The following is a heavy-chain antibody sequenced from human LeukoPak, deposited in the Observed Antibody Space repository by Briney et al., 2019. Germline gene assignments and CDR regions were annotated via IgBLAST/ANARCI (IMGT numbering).Heavy chain of an antibody. Sequence: PSGTLSLTCAVSGGSISSSNWWSWVRQPPGKGLEWIGEIYHSGSTYNNPSLKSRLSISIDTSKNQFSLKLNSVSAADTAVYYCARVVAAAGNNWFDPWGQGTLVTVSS. J-gene: IGHJ5*02. D-gene: IGHD6-13*01. V-gene: IGHV4-4*02. CDR3: ARVVAAAGNNWFDP. CDR2: IYHSGST. CDR1: GGSISSSNW.